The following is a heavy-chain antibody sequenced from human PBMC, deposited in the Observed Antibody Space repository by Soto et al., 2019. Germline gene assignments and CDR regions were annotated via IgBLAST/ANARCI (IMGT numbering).Heavy chain of an antibody. J-gene: IGHJ4*02. V-gene: IGHV3-23*04. D-gene: IGHD3-3*02. CDR1: GFTFRSYG. CDR2: ISDNGGRT. CDR3: AKRELDDK. Sequence: EVQLVESGGRFVQPGGSLRLSCAASGFTFRSYGMSWVRQAPGKGLEWISAISDNGGRTDYADSVKGRFTISRDNSQNTLLLQMNTLTAEDTGVYYCAKRELDDKWGQGTLVTVS.